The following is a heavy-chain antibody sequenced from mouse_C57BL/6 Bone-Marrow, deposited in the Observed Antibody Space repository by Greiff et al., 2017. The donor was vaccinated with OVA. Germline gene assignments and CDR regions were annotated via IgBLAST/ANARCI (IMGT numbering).Heavy chain of an antibody. J-gene: IGHJ2*01. D-gene: IGHD1-1*01. CDR2: IYPRSGNT. CDR3: ARGTTVGVDY. CDR1: GYTFTSYG. V-gene: IGHV1-81*01. Sequence: VKLVESGAELARPGASVKLSCKASGYTFTSYGISWVKQSTGQGLEWIGEIYPRSGNTYYNEKFKGKATLTADKSSSTAYMELRSLTSEDSAVYFCARGTTVGVDYWGQGTTLTVSS.